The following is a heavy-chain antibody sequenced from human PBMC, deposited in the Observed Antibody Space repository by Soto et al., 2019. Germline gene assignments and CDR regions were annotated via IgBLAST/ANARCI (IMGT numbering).Heavy chain of an antibody. CDR3: ARTLRIAAAGTLSFDI. CDR2: INPSGGST. D-gene: IGHD6-13*01. CDR1: GYTFTSYY. V-gene: IGHV1-46*03. J-gene: IGHJ3*02. Sequence: ASVKVSCKASGYTFTSYYMHWVRQAPGQGLEWMGIINPSGGSTSYAQKFRGRVTMTRDTSTSTVYMELSSLRSEDTAVYYCARTLRIAAAGTLSFDIWGQGTMVTVSS.